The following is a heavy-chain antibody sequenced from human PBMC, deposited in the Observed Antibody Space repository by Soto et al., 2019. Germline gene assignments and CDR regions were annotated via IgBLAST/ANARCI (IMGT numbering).Heavy chain of an antibody. CDR3: TKGATSPFES. J-gene: IGHJ4*02. CDR2: VYPSDSDV. V-gene: IGHV5-51*01. D-gene: IGHD3-16*01. Sequence: GESLEISCQGSGYRFTSSWIGCVRQMPGKGLEWLGNVYPSDSDVGYSPSFEGRVTISADNSINTAYLHLLNLKASDTAIYYCTKGATSPFESWGEGTRVTVSS. CDR1: GYRFTSSW.